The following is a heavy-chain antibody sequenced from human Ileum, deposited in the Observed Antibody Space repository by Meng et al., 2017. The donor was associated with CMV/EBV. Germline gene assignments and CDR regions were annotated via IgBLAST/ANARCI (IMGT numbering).Heavy chain of an antibody. Sequence: FTFSSYGMHWVRQAPGKGLEWVAFIRYDGSNKYYADSVKGRFTISRDNSKNTLYLQMNSLRAEDTAVYYCAKDSNGGYSSSSDAFDIWGQGTMVTVSS. CDR2: IRYDGSNK. CDR3: AKDSNGGYSSSSDAFDI. D-gene: IGHD6-13*01. CDR1: FTFSSYG. J-gene: IGHJ3*02. V-gene: IGHV3-30*02.